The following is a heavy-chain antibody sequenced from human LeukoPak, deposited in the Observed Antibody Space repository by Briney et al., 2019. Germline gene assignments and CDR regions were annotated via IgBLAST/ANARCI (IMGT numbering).Heavy chain of an antibody. CDR1: GFIPTSHG. J-gene: IGHJ4*02. CDR2: VSSRMGT. V-gene: IGHV3-23*01. D-gene: IGHD6-19*01. Sequence: GGSLRLSCAASGFIPTSHGMSWVRQPPGKGLEWVSTVSSRMGTFYTDSVKGRFITSRDNSKNTLLLQMNSLRAEDTAVYYCATTRPYGTTWAGAFEDWGQGTPVTVSS. CDR3: ATTRPYGTTWAGAFED.